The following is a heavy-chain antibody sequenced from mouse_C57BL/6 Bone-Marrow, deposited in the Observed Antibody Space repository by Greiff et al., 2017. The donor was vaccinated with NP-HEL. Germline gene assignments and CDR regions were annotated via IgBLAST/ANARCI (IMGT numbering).Heavy chain of an antibody. V-gene: IGHV10-1*01. Sequence: VQLQQSGGGLVQPKASLKLSCAASGFSFNTYAMNWVRQAPGKGLEWVAHISRKSNNYATYYAVSVKDRFTISRDDSESVLYLQMNNLKTDDAAVYYGVGRELYGGSFAYGGRGTGVTVTA. CDR2: ISRKSNNYAT. CDR1: GFSFNTYA. D-gene: IGHD1-1*02. J-gene: IGHJ3*01. CDR3: VGRELYGGSFAY.